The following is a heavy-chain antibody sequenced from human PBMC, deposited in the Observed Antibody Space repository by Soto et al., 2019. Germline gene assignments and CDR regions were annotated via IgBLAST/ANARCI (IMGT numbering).Heavy chain of an antibody. Sequence: PGGSLRLSCAASGFSLQDYYMTWMRQTPEKGLEWISTITSSGGNAYYAASVKGRVTISRDNAHNSLYLQMSGLRAEDTALYYCARDMYSNNVDYYDLWGQGT. V-gene: IGHV3-11*01. CDR3: ARDMYSNNVDYYDL. CDR1: GFSLQDYY. J-gene: IGHJ5*02. D-gene: IGHD3-10*01. CDR2: ITSSGGNA.